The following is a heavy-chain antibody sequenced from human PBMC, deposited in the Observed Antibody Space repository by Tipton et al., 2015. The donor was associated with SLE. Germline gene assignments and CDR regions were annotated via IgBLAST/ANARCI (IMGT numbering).Heavy chain of an antibody. CDR2: ISGSAGNT. CDR3: AKDRYCGGGTCLRSYFDY. Sequence: SLRLSCAASGFTFNSYAMTWVRQAPGKGLEWVSVISGSAGNTDYADSVKGRFTISRDNSQNTLYLQMNSLGVEDTALYYCAKDRYCGGGTCLRSYFDYWGQGALVTVSS. D-gene: IGHD2-21*01. CDR1: GFTFNSYA. J-gene: IGHJ4*02. V-gene: IGHV3-23*01.